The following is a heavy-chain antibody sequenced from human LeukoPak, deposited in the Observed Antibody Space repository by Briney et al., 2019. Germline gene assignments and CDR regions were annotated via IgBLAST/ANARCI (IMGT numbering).Heavy chain of an antibody. CDR2: ISYDGSNK. D-gene: IGHD6-19*01. CDR1: GFTFNSYG. Sequence: SLRLSCAASGFTFNSYGMHWVRQAPGKGLEWVAVISYDGSNKYYADSVKGRFTISRDNSKNTLYLQMNSLRAEDTAVYYCAKDAVAGGGKGYYFDYWGQGTLVTVSS. V-gene: IGHV3-30*18. CDR3: AKDAVAGGGKGYYFDY. J-gene: IGHJ4*02.